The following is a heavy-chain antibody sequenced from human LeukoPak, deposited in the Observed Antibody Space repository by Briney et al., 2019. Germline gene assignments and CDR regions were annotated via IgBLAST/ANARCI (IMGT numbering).Heavy chain of an antibody. CDR3: ARDYYDSSGYYYFDY. J-gene: IGHJ4*02. Sequence: GASVKVSCKASGYTXTGYSMHWVRQAPGQGLEWMGWINPNSGGTNYAQKFQGRVTLTRDTSISTAYMELSRLRSDDTAMYYCARDYYDSSGYYYFDYWGQGTLVTVSS. D-gene: IGHD3-22*01. CDR1: GYTXTGYS. V-gene: IGHV1-2*02. CDR2: INPNSGGT.